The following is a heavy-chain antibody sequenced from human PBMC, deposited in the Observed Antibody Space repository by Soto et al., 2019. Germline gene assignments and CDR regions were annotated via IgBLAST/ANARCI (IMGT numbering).Heavy chain of an antibody. J-gene: IGHJ4*02. V-gene: IGHV3-23*01. CDR1: GFTFNKYA. CDR3: AKLGSSSWSPHYYFDY. CDR2: ITDSAGDT. D-gene: IGHD2-2*01. Sequence: PGGSLRLSCAASGFTFNKYAMGWVRQAPGTGLEWVSAITDSAGDTYYPDSVKGRFTISRDNSKNTLYLQMNSLRAEDTAIYYCAKLGSSSWSPHYYFDYWGQGTLVTVSS.